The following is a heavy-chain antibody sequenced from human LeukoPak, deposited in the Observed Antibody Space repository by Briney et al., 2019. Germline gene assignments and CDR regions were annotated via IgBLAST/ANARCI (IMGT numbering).Heavy chain of an antibody. CDR3: ARVFLSDFGDYYYYYMDV. V-gene: IGHV3-48*01. J-gene: IGHJ6*03. D-gene: IGHD3-16*01. CDR1: RFTFSSYS. CDR2: ISSSTSII. Sequence: PGGSLRLSCAASRFTFSSYSMNWVRQAPGKGLEWVSYISSSTSIIYYADSVKGRFTISRDNAKNSLYLQMNSLRAEDTAVYYCARVFLSDFGDYYYYYMDVWGKGTTVTVSS.